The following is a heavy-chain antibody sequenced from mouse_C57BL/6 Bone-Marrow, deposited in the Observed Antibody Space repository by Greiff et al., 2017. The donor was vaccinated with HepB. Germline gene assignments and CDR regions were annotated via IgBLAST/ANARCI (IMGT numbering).Heavy chain of an antibody. CDR3: ASLWRVDY. D-gene: IGHD1-1*02. V-gene: IGHV1-82*01. J-gene: IGHJ4*01. CDR2: IYPGDGDT. Sequence: QVQLQQSGPELVKPGASVKISCKASGYAFSSSWMNWVKQRPGKGLEWIGRIYPGDGDTNYNGKFKGKATLTADKSSSTAYMQLSSLTSEDSAVYFCASLWRVDYWGQVTSVTVSS. CDR1: GYAFSSSW.